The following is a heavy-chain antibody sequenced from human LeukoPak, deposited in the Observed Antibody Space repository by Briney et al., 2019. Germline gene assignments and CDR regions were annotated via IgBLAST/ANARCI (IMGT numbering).Heavy chain of an antibody. D-gene: IGHD2-21*02. J-gene: IGHJ4*02. CDR1: GYTFTNYW. CDR2: IYPGDSDT. Sequence: GESLKISCKGSGYTFTNYWIGWVRQMPGKGLEWMGIIYPGDSDTRHSPSFQGQVTISVDKSINTAYLQWSTLEASDTAMYYCARTNCGGDCGFDYWGQGTLVTVSS. V-gene: IGHV5-51*01. CDR3: ARTNCGGDCGFDY.